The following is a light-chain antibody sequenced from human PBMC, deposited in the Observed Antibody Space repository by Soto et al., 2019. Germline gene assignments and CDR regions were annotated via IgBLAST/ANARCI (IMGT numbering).Light chain of an antibody. CDR1: QSVSSTY. CDR2: GAS. V-gene: IGKV3-20*01. J-gene: IGKJ5*01. Sequence: EIVLTQSPGTLSLSPGERATLSCRASQSVSSTYLAWYQQKPGQPPRLLIYGASSRATGIQDRFSGSGSGTDFTLTIRRLEPEDFAVYYCKQYGSSPITFGQGTRLEIK. CDR3: KQYGSSPIT.